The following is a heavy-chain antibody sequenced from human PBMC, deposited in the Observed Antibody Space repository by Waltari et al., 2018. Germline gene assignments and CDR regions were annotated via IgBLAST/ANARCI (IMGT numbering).Heavy chain of an antibody. CDR1: GFSLSTSGVG. D-gene: IGHD4-17*01. CDR3: AHDDYGGPRGAFDI. V-gene: IGHV2-5*01. CDR2: IYWNDDK. Sequence: QITLKESGPTLVKPTQTLTLTCTFSGFSLSTSGVGVGWIRQPPGKALEWLALIYWNDDKRYSPSLKSRLTITKDTSKNQVVLTMTNMDPVDTATYYCAHDDYGGPRGAFDIWGQGTMVTVSS. J-gene: IGHJ3*02.